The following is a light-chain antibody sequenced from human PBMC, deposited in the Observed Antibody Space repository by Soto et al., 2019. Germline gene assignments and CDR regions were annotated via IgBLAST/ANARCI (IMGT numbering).Light chain of an antibody. CDR1: QSLLHITGETF. V-gene: IGKV2D-29*02. J-gene: IGKJ5*01. CDR3: MQSTQLPPT. CDR2: EVS. Sequence: DVVITQTPLSLSVAPGQPASISCKSSQSLLHITGETFLFWYLQKPGQSPQLLIYEVSTRVSGVPDRFSGSGSGTDFTLEISRVETDDVGIYYCMQSTQLPPTCGQGTRREIK.